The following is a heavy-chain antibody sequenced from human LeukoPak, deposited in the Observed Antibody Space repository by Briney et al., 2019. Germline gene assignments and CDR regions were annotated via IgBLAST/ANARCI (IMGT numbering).Heavy chain of an antibody. CDR1: GFPFSSYP. CDR2: ISGSGGST. CDR3: AKVPARDDSSGYNDY. J-gene: IGHJ4*02. Sequence: GGSLRLSCAGSGFPFSSYPISWVRQPPGKGLEWVSAISGSGGSTYYADSVKGRFTISRDNSKNTLYLQMNSLRAEDTAVYYCAKVPARDDSSGYNDYWGQGTLVTVSS. V-gene: IGHV3-23*01. D-gene: IGHD3-22*01.